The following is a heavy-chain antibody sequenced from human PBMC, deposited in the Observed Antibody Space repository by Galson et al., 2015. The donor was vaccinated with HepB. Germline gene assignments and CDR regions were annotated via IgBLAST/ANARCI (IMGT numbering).Heavy chain of an antibody. Sequence: SLRLSCAASGFTFSSYSMNWVRQAPGKGLEWVSSISSSSSYIYYADSVKGRFTISRDNAKNSLYLQMNSLRAEDTAVYYCARDSRDYYDSSGYLGYWGQGTLVTVSS. CDR1: GFTFSSYS. CDR3: ARDSRDYYDSSGYLGY. J-gene: IGHJ4*02. CDR2: ISSSSSYI. V-gene: IGHV3-21*01. D-gene: IGHD3-22*01.